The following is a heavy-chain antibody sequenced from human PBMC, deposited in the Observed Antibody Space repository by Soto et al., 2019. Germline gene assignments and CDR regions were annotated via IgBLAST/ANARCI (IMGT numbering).Heavy chain of an antibody. J-gene: IGHJ6*02. Sequence: QVQLVESGGGVVQPGRSLRLSCAASGFTFSTYGMHWVRQAPGKGLEWVAVTSDDGSNKYYGDSVKGRFTISRDNSKNTLYLPMNSLRAEDTAVYYCAKAGTTVTTFDGMDVWGQGTTVTVPS. D-gene: IGHD4-17*01. CDR3: AKAGTTVTTFDGMDV. CDR1: GFTFSTYG. V-gene: IGHV3-30*18. CDR2: TSDDGSNK.